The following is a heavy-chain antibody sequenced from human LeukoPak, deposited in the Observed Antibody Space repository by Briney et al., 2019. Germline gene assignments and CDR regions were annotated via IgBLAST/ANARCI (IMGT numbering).Heavy chain of an antibody. J-gene: IGHJ4*02. Sequence: SVKVSCKASGGTFSSYAISWVRQAPGQGLEWMGRIIPILGIANYAQKFQGRVTITADKSTSTAYMELSSLRSEDTAVYCCAGLERGDYCGQASLVTVSS. D-gene: IGHD7-27*01. V-gene: IGHV1-69*04. CDR2: IIPILGIA. CDR1: GGTFSSYA. CDR3: AGLERGDY.